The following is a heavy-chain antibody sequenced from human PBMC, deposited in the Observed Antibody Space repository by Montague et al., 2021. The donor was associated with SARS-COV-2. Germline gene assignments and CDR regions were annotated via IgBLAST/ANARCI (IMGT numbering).Heavy chain of an antibody. J-gene: IGHJ2*01. V-gene: IGHV4-39*02. CDR2: SHSSGNT. D-gene: IGHD2-8*02. Sequence: SETLSLTCTVSSGSISSEDYYWGWIRQAPGKGLEWIGISHSSGNTYYNPSLKSRVTLSVDTSKNHFSLEVTSVTAADTATYYCARLSGTVAVTGVVLSAPDWYFDLWGRGTLVTFSS. CDR1: SGSISSEDYY. CDR3: ARLSGTVAVTGVVLSAPDWYFDL.